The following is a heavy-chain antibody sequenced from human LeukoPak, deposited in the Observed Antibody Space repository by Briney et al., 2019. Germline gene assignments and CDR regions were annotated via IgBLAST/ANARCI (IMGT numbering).Heavy chain of an antibody. Sequence: SVKVSCKASGGTFSSYAINWVRQAPGQGLEWMGGIIPIFGTANYAQKFQGRVTITADESTSTAYMELSSLRSEDTAVYYCARDLPYYCSSTSCYDFSVGWFDPWGQGTLVTVSS. CDR1: GGTFSSYA. J-gene: IGHJ5*02. CDR2: IIPIFGTA. D-gene: IGHD2-2*01. CDR3: ARDLPYYCSSTSCYDFSVGWFDP. V-gene: IGHV1-69*13.